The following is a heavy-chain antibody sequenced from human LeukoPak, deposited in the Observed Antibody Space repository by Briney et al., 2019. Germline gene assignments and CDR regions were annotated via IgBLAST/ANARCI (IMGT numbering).Heavy chain of an antibody. CDR1: GFTFSSYG. CDR3: ATRIAVEPWFDP. D-gene: IGHD6-19*01. CDR2: ISYDGSNK. V-gene: IGHV3-30*03. Sequence: GGSLRLSCAASGFTFSSYGMPWVRQAPGKGLEWVAVISYDGSNKYYADSVKGRFTISRDNSKNTLYLQMNSLRAEDTAVYYCATRIAVEPWFDPWGQGTLVTVSS. J-gene: IGHJ5*02.